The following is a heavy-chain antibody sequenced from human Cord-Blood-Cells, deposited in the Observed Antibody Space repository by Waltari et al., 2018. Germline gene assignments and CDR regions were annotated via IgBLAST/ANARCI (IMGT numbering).Heavy chain of an antibody. CDR2: IYPGDSAT. D-gene: IGHD3-9*01. CDR1: GYSFTSYW. Sequence: EVQLVQSGAEVKKPGESLKISWKGSGYSFTSYWIGWVRQMPGKGLEWMGIIYPGDSATSNSKPCQGQVTISADKPISTAFLQWSSVKASDTAMYYCARQRGYYDILTGYYAFDIWGQGTMVTVSS. CDR3: ARQRGYYDILTGYYAFDI. V-gene: IGHV5-51*01. J-gene: IGHJ3*02.